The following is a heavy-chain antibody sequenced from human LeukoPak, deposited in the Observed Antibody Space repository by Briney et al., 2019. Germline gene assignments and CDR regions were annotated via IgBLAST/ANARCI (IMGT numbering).Heavy chain of an antibody. J-gene: IGHJ4*02. CDR3: ATDSSGWYVDGY. CDR1: GFTFSSYA. Sequence: GGSLRLSCAASGFTFSSYAMSWVRQAPGKGLEWVSAISGSGGSTYYADSVKGRFTVSRDNSKNTLYLQMNSLRAEDTAVYYCATDSSGWYVDGYWGQGTLVTVSS. CDR2: ISGSGGST. V-gene: IGHV3-23*01. D-gene: IGHD6-19*01.